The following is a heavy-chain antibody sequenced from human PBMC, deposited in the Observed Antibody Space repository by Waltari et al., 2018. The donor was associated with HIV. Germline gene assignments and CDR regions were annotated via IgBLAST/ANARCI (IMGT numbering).Heavy chain of an antibody. V-gene: IGHV3-53*01. CDR3: ARDPEMATKWGY. CDR1: GFTVSSHY. D-gene: IGHD5-12*01. J-gene: IGHJ4*02. CDR2: IYSGGST. Sequence: EVQLVESGGGLIQPGGSLRVSCAASGFTVSSHYMSWVRQAPGKGLEWVSVIYSGGSTYYADSVKGRFTIARDNSKNTLYLQMNSLRAEDTAVYYCARDPEMATKWGYWGQGTLVTVSS.